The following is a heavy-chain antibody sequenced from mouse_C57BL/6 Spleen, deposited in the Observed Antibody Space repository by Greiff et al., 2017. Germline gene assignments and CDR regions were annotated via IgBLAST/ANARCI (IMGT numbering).Heavy chain of an antibody. V-gene: IGHV1-15*01. Sequence: VKLMESGAELVRPGASVTLSCKASGYTFTDYEMHWVKQTPVHGLEWIGAIDPETGGTAYNQKFKGKAILTADKSSSTAYMELRSLTSEDSAVYYCTRSYDYFTWFAYWGQGTLVTVSA. CDR1: GYTFTDYE. J-gene: IGHJ3*01. CDR3: TRSYDYFTWFAY. D-gene: IGHD2-4*01. CDR2: IDPETGGT.